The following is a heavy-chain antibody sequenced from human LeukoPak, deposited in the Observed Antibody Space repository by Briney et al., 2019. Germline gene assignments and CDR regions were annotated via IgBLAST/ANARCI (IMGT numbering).Heavy chain of an antibody. CDR1: GFTFSSYE. D-gene: IGHD5-18*01. V-gene: IGHV3-48*03. J-gene: IGHJ4*02. Sequence: GSLRLSCAASGFTFSSYEMNWVRQAPGKGLEWVSYISSSGSTIYYADSVKGRFTISRDNAKNSLYLQMNSLRAEDTAVYYCAKDQSAVVTSLFGWGIDYWGQGTLVTVS. CDR3: AKDQSAVVTSLFGWGIDY. CDR2: ISSSGSTI.